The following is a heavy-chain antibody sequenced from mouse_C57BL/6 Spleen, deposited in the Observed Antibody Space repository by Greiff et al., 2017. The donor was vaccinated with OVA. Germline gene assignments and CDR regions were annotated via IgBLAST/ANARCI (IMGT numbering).Heavy chain of an antibody. J-gene: IGHJ3*01. CDR1: GFTFSSYA. D-gene: IGHD4-1*01. Sequence: EVMLVESGGGLVKPGGSLKLSCAASGFTFSSYAMSWVRQTPEKRLEWVATISDGGSYTYYPDNVKGRFTISRDNAKNNLYLQMSHLKSEDTAMYYCARALTGPFAYWGQGTLVTVSA. CDR2: ISDGGSYT. V-gene: IGHV5-4*03. CDR3: ARALTGPFAY.